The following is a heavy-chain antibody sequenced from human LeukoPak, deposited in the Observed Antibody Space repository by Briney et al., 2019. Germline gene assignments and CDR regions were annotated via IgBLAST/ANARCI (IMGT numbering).Heavy chain of an antibody. CDR1: GGSVSSYY. CDR2: MYYSGSA. Sequence: PSETLSLSCTVSGGSVSSYYWSWIRQPPGEGLEWVGYMYYSGSANYTPSLKGRVTTSADMSKNKFSLKLRSVSAADTAVYYCARHRRGGTAEDAFDIWGQGTTCTASS. D-gene: IGHD2-21*02. V-gene: IGHV4-59*08. CDR3: ARHRRGGTAEDAFDI. J-gene: IGHJ3*02.